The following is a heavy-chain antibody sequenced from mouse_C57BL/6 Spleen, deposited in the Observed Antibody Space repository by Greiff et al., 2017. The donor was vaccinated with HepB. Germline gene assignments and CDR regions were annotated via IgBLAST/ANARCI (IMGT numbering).Heavy chain of an antibody. D-gene: IGHD1-2*01. Sequence: VQLQESDAELVKPGASVKISCKVSGYTFTDHTIHWMKQRPEQGLEWIRYIYPRDGSTKYNEKFKGKATLTADKSSSTAYMQLNSLTSEDSAVYFCARGITTAYYAMDYWGQGTSVTVSS. CDR3: ARGITTAYYAMDY. V-gene: IGHV1-78*01. CDR1: GYTFTDHT. J-gene: IGHJ4*01. CDR2: IYPRDGST.